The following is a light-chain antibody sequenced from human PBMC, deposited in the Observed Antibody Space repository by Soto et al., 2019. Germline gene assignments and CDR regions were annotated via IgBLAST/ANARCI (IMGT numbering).Light chain of an antibody. V-gene: IGLV1-44*01. CDR1: TSNIGTYA. CDR3: AAWDDSLRAVV. Sequence: VLTQSPSASGTPGQRVTISCSGSTSNIGTYAVNWYQQLPGTAPTLLIFRNHQRPSGVPDRFSGSKSGTSASLAISGPQSEDEADYYCAAWDDSLRAVVFGGGTKLTVL. J-gene: IGLJ2*01. CDR2: RNH.